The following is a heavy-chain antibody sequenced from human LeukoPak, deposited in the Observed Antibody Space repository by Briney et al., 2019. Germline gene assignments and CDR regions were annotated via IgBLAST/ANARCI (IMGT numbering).Heavy chain of an antibody. D-gene: IGHD3-10*01. CDR1: GGSISSHY. CDR2: IYYSGSN. Sequence: SETLSLTCTVSGGSISSHYWSWIRQPPGKGLEWIGYIYYSGSNNYNPSLKSRVTISVDTSKNQFSLKLSSVTAADTAVYYCAGMVRGADNWSQGTLVTVSS. CDR3: AGMVRGADN. V-gene: IGHV4-59*11. J-gene: IGHJ4*02.